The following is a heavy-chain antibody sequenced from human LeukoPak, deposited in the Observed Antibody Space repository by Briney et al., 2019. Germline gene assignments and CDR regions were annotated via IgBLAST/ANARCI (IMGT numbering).Heavy chain of an antibody. V-gene: IGHV3-48*01. CDR3: ARETLSVGSTIFGVVKDAYDI. CDR1: GFTFSSYS. CDR2: ISSSSSTI. J-gene: IGHJ3*02. D-gene: IGHD3-3*01. Sequence: GGSLRLSCAASGFTFSSYSMNWVRQAPGKGLEWVSYISSSSSTIYYADSVKGRFTISRDNAKNSLYLQMNSLRAEDTAVYYCARETLSVGSTIFGVVKDAYDIWGQGTMVTVSS.